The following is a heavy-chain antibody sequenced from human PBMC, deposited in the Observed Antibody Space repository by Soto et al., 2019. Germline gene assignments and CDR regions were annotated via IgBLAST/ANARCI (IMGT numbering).Heavy chain of an antibody. CDR3: VRDAVVGSTKGGNYWFDS. Sequence: QVQLVESGGGVVQPGRSLRLSCAASGFTLSGYGMNWVRQAPGKGLEWVAVIWYDGGNKFYADAVKGRFTISRDQSNNTVHLQMNSLRGEDTAVYYCVRDAVVGSTKGGNYWFDSWGQGTLVTVSS. CDR1: GFTLSGYG. V-gene: IGHV3-33*01. D-gene: IGHD1-26*01. J-gene: IGHJ5*01. CDR2: IWYDGGNK.